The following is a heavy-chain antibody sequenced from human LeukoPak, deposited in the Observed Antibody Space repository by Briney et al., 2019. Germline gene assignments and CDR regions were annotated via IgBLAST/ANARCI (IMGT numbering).Heavy chain of an antibody. D-gene: IGHD1-14*01. V-gene: IGHV3-23*01. CDR1: GFTFSSYA. J-gene: IGHJ6*03. CDR3: AKGGHGHLAPPASYYYYMDV. Sequence: PGGSLRLSCAASGFTFSSYAMSWVRQAPGKGLEWVSAISGSGGSTYYADSVKGRFTISRDNSKNTLYLQMNSLRAEDTAVYYCAKGGHGHLAPPASYYYYMDVWGKGTTVTVSS. CDR2: ISGSGGST.